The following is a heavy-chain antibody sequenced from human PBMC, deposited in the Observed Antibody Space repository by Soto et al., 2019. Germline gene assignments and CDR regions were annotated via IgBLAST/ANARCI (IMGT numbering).Heavy chain of an antibody. CDR1: GGSFSGYY. J-gene: IGHJ4*02. CDR2: INHSGST. D-gene: IGHD3-10*01. Sequence: NPSETLSLTCAVYGGSFSGYYWSWIRQPPGKGLEWIGEINHSGSTNYNPSLKSRVTISVDTSKNQFSLKLSSVTAADTAVYYCANRDYYGSGSYYKYLAYFDYWGQGTLVTVSS. CDR3: ANRDYYGSGSYYKYLAYFDY. V-gene: IGHV4-34*01.